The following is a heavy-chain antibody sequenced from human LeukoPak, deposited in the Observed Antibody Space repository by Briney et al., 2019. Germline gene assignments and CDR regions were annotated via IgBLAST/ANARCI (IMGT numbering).Heavy chain of an antibody. J-gene: IGHJ4*02. CDR2: IYYSGST. CDR3: ARQPLYYDFWSGYSYFDY. Sequence: SETLSLTCTVSGGSISSSNYNWGWIRQPPGKGLEWIGSIYYSGSTYYNPSLMSRVTISVDTSKNQFSLKLNSVTVADTAVYYCARQPLYYDFWSGYSYFDYWGQGTLVTVSS. CDR1: GGSISSSNYN. D-gene: IGHD3-3*01. V-gene: IGHV4-39*01.